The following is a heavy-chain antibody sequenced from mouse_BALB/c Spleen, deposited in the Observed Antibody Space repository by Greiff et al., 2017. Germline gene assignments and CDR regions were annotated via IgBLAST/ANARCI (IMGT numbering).Heavy chain of an antibody. D-gene: IGHD2-2*01. Sequence: EVQLVESGGDLVKPGGSLKLSCAASGFTFSSYGMSWVRQTPDKRLEWVATISNGGRTYYPDTVKGRFTISRDNAKNTLYLQMSSLKSEDTALYYCARHDGYDWMDYWGQGTSVTVSS. V-gene: IGHV5-6*01. CDR1: GFTFSSYG. J-gene: IGHJ4*01. CDR3: ARHDGYDWMDY. CDR2: ISNGGRT.